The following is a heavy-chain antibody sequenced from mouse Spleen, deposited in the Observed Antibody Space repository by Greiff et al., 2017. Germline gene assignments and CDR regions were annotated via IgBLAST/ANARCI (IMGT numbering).Heavy chain of an antibody. CDR3: ARIYYYGKNYFDY. CDR2: IDPSDSYT. D-gene: IGHD1-1*01. Sequence: QVQLQQPGAELVRPGTSVKLSCKASGYTFTSYWMHWVKQRPGQGLEWIGVIDPSDSYTNYNQKFKGKATLTVDTSSSTAYMQLSSLTSEDSAVYYCARIYYYGKNYFDYWGQGTTLTVSS. V-gene: IGHV1-59*01. J-gene: IGHJ2*01. CDR1: GYTFTSYW.